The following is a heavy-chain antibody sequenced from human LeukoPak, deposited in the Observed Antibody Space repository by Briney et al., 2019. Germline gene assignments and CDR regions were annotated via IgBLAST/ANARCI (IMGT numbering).Heavy chain of an antibody. J-gene: IGHJ4*02. V-gene: IGHV3-9*01. D-gene: IGHD4-17*01. CDR1: GFTFDDYA. CDR2: ISWNSGSI. Sequence: PGGSLRLSCAASGFTFDDYAVHWVRQAPGKGLEWVSGISWNSGSIGYADSVKGRFTISRDNAKNSLYLQMNSLRAEDTALYYCAKGTVTTLDYWGQGTLVTVSS. CDR3: AKGTVTTLDY.